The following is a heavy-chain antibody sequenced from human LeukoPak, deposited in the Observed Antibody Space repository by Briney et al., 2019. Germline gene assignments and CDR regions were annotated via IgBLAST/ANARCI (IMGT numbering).Heavy chain of an antibody. V-gene: IGHV3-7*01. CDR3: TRVEETATTAAIIRKYSYYYYYMDV. CDR1: GFTFSTYR. D-gene: IGHD4-11*01. J-gene: IGHJ6*03. Sequence: GGSLRLSCAVSGFTFSTYRMSWVRQAPGKGLEWVANIKQDGSEKHYVDSVKGRFTISRDNAKNSLYLQMSSLRAEDTAVYYCTRVEETATTAAIIRKYSYYYYYMDVWGKGNTVTVSS. CDR2: IKQDGSEK.